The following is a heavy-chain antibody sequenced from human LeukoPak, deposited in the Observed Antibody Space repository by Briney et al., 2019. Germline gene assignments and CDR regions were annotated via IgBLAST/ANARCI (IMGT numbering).Heavy chain of an antibody. V-gene: IGHV4-39*01. CDR1: GGSISSSSYY. CDR3: ARRGCSSTSCYALGPVGLNWFDP. CDR2: IYYSGGN. J-gene: IGHJ5*02. Sequence: PSETLSLTCTVSGGSISSSSYYWGWIRQPPGKGLEWIGSIYYSGGNYYNPSLKSRVNISVDTPKNLFSLKLSSVTAADTAVYYCARRGCSSTSCYALGPVGLNWFDPWGRGTLVTVSS. D-gene: IGHD2-2*01.